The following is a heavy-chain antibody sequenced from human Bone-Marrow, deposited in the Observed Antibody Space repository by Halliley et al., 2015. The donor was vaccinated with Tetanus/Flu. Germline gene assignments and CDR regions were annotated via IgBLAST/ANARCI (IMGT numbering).Heavy chain of an antibody. CDR3: ARVGQNYGLDV. CDR2: IRDSGGAT. J-gene: IGHJ6*02. V-gene: IGHV3-23*01. D-gene: IGHD3-10*01. Sequence: VGWVSSIRDSGGATYFADSVKGRFTVSRDNSKNSVSLQMNSLSAEDTAVYYCARVGQNYGLDVWGQGTTVPVSS.